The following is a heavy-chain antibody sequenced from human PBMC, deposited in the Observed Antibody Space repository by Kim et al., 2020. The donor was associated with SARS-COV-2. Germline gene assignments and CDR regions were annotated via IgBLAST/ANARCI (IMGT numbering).Heavy chain of an antibody. J-gene: IGHJ4*02. D-gene: IGHD3-10*01. V-gene: IGHV3-11*06. CDR3: ASFNLMVRGVISRAVDY. Sequence: VKGRFTISRDNAKNSLYLQMNSLRAEDTAVYYCASFNLMVRGVISRAVDYWGQGTLVTVSS.